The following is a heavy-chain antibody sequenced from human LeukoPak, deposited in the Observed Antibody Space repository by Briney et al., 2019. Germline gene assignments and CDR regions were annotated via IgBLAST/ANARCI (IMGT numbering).Heavy chain of an antibody. V-gene: IGHV3-53*01. Sequence: GGSLRLSCAASGFTVSSNYMNWVRQAPGKGLVWVSIIYSSGSTYYADSVKGRFTISRDNSKNTLYLQMNTLRVEDTAVYYCAKGSYYDSSGSFYFDYWGQGTLVTVSS. CDR2: IYSSGST. CDR1: GFTVSSNY. D-gene: IGHD3-22*01. CDR3: AKGSYYDSSGSFYFDY. J-gene: IGHJ4*02.